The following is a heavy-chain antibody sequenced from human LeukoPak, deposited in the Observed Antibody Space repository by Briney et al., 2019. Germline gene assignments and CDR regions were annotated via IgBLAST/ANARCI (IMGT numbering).Heavy chain of an antibody. Sequence: PSETLSLTCAVYGGSFSGYYWSWVRQAPGKGLEWVSVIYSGGSTYYADSVKGRFTISRDNSKNTLYLQMNSLRAEDTAVYYCAKRTTVVTPSSFDYWGQGTLVTVSS. CDR1: GGSFSGYY. D-gene: IGHD4-23*01. CDR3: AKRTTVVTPSSFDY. V-gene: IGHV3-53*01. J-gene: IGHJ4*02. CDR2: IYSGGST.